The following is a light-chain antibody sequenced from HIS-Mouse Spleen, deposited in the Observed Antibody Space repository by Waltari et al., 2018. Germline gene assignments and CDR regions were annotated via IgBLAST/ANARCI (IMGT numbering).Light chain of an antibody. Sequence: VSPGHTARITCSGAALPKKYAYWYQQKSGQAPVLVIYEDSKRPSGIPERSSGSSSGTMATLTISGAQVEDEADYYCYSTDSSGNHRRVFGGGTKLTVL. CDR3: YSTDSSGNHRRV. J-gene: IGLJ3*02. CDR1: ALPKKY. CDR2: EDS. V-gene: IGLV3-10*01.